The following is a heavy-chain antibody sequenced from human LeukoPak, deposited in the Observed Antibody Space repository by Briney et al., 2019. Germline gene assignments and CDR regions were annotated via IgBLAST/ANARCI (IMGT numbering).Heavy chain of an antibody. Sequence: PSETLSLTCTVSGGSISSSSYYWGWIRQPPGKGLEWIGSIYYSGSTYYNPSLKSRVTISVDTSKNQFSLKLSSVTAADTAVYYCARGPKVYGGGDFDYWGQGTLVTVSS. CDR2: IYYSGST. CDR3: ARGPKVYGGGDFDY. CDR1: GGSISSSSYY. J-gene: IGHJ4*02. D-gene: IGHD5/OR15-5a*01. V-gene: IGHV4-39*01.